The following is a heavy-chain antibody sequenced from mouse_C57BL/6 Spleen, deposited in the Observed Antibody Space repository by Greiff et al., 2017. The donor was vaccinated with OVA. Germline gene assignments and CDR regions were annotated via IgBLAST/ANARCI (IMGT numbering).Heavy chain of an antibody. CDR3: ARDYDYWYFDV. CDR2: LNPSNGYT. V-gene: IGHV1-7*01. D-gene: IGHD2-4*01. CDR1: GYTFTSYW. Sequence: QVQLQQSGAELAKPGASVKLSCKASGYTFTSYWMHWVKQRPGQGLEWIGYLNPSNGYTKYNQKFKDKATLTADKSSSTAYMQRSSLTYEDSAVYYCARDYDYWYFDVWGTGTTVTVSS. J-gene: IGHJ1*03.